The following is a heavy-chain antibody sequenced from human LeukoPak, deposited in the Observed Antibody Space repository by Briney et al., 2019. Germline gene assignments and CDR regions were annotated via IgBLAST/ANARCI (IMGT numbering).Heavy chain of an antibody. CDR2: ISGSGGST. CDR1: GFTFSSYA. J-gene: IGHJ3*02. Sequence: PGGSLRLSCAASGFTFSSYAMSWVRLAPGKGLEWVSAISGSGGSTYYADSVKGRFTISRDNSKNTLYLQMNSLRAEDTAVYYCAKDGGYLVLGRAFDIWGQGTMVTVSS. V-gene: IGHV3-23*01. CDR3: AKDGGYLVLGRAFDI. D-gene: IGHD2-21*02.